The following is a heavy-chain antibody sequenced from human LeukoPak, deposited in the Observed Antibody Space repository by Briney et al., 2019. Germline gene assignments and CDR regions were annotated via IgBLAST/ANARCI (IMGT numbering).Heavy chain of an antibody. D-gene: IGHD3-16*01. CDR2: INNDGSST. CDR1: GFTLSSYW. Sequence: GGSLRLSCAASGFTLSSYWMHWVRQAPGKGLVWVSRINNDGSSTSYADSVKGRFTISRDNAKNTLYLQMNSLRDEDTAVYYCAKGGTVLFDYWGQETLVTVSS. J-gene: IGHJ4*02. V-gene: IGHV3-74*01. CDR3: AKGGTVLFDY.